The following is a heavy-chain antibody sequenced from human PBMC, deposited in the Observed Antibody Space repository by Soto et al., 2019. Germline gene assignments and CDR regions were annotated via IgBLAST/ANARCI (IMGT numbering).Heavy chain of an antibody. CDR1: GGSISSSSYY. Sequence: SETLSLTCTVSGGSISSSSYYWGWIRQPPGKGLEWIGSIYYSGSTYYNPSLKSRVTISVDTSKNQFSLKLSSVTAADTAVYYCARHDELFDAFDIWGQGTMVTVSS. J-gene: IGHJ3*02. D-gene: IGHD3-10*01. CDR2: IYYSGST. CDR3: ARHDELFDAFDI. V-gene: IGHV4-39*01.